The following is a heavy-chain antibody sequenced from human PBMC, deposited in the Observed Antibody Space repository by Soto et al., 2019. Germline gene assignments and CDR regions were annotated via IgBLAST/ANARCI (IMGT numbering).Heavy chain of an antibody. D-gene: IGHD5-18*01. CDR2: INPNSGGT. Sequence: GASVKVSCKAFGYTFTGYYMHWVRQAPGQGLEWMGWINPNSGGTNYAQKFQGRVTMTRDTSISTAYMELSRLRSDDTAVYYCARDGNTWIQLWLRGSYGMDVWGQGTTVTVSS. V-gene: IGHV1-2*02. CDR3: ARDGNTWIQLWLRGSYGMDV. J-gene: IGHJ6*02. CDR1: GYTFTGYY.